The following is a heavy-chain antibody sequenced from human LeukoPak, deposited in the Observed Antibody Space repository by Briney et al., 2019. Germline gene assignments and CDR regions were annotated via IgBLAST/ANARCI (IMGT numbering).Heavy chain of an antibody. CDR1: GFTFSSYS. CDR3: ATIYSSRSSSRY. Sequence: GGSLRLSCAASGFTFSSYSMNWVRQAPGKGLEWVSSISSSSSYIYYADSVKGRFTISRDNAKNSLYLQMNSLRAEDTAVYYCATIYSSRSSSRYWGQGTLVTVSS. CDR2: ISSSSSYI. J-gene: IGHJ4*02. D-gene: IGHD6-6*01. V-gene: IGHV3-21*01.